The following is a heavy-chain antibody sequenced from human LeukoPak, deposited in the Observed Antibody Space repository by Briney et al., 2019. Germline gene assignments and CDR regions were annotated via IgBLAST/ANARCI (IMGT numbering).Heavy chain of an antibody. V-gene: IGHV4-34*01. CDR2: INHSGST. D-gene: IGHD3-16*02. CDR3: ARRSSYDYVWGSYRYTGRGYFDY. J-gene: IGHJ4*02. CDR1: GGSFSGYY. Sequence: SETLSLTCAVYGGSFSGYYWSWIRQPPGKGLEWIGEINHSGSTNYNPSLKSRVTISVDTSKNQFSLKLSSVTAADTAVYYCARRSSYDYVWGSYRYTGRGYFDYWGQGTLVTVSS.